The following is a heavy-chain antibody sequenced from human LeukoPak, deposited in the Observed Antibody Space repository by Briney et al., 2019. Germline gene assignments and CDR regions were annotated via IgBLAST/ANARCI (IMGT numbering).Heavy chain of an antibody. CDR1: GGSISSHY. Sequence: PSETLSLTCTVSGGSISSHYWSWIRQPPGKGLEWIGYIYYSGSTNYNPSLKSRVTISVDTSKNQFSLKLSSVTAADTAVYYCARARSSSPFFDYWGRGTLVTVSS. J-gene: IGHJ4*02. CDR2: IYYSGST. V-gene: IGHV4-59*11. CDR3: ARARSSSPFFDY. D-gene: IGHD6-6*01.